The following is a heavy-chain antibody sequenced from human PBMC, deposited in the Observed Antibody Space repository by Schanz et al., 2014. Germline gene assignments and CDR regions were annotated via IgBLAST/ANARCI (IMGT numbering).Heavy chain of an antibody. Sequence: QVQLVQSGAEVKKPGASVKVSCKASGYTLTAYYMHWVRQAPGQGLEWMGWINPDSGGTNYAQKFQGRVTMPRDMSINTAYMELSRLKSDDTAVYYCARAFGGYDPAGALDYWGQGTLVTVSS. CDR3: ARAFGGYDPAGALDY. J-gene: IGHJ4*02. CDR2: INPDSGGT. V-gene: IGHV1-2*02. D-gene: IGHD5-12*01. CDR1: GYTLTAYY.